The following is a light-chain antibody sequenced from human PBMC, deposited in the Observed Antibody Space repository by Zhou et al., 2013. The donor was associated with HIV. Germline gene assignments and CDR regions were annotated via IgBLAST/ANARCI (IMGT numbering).Light chain of an antibody. CDR1: QDISNY. CDR2: DAS. J-gene: IGKJ2*04. CDR3: QQYFRPWACS. Sequence: DIQMTQSPSSLSASVGDRVTITCQASQDISNYLNWYQQKPGKAPKLLIYDASNLETGVPSRFSGSGSGTDFTFTISSLQPEDIATYYCQQYFRPWACSFGQGTKLEIK. V-gene: IGKV1-33*01.